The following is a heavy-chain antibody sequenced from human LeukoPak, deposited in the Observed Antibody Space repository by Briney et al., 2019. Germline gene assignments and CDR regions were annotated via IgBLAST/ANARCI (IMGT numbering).Heavy chain of an antibody. Sequence: SVKVSCKASGGTFSSYAISWVRQAPGQGLEWMGGIIPIFSTANYAQKFQGRVTITADESTSTAYMELSSLRSEDTAVYYCATGEGYYDSSGYYPLYGMDVWGQGTTVTVPS. V-gene: IGHV1-69*01. D-gene: IGHD3-22*01. CDR3: ATGEGYYDSSGYYPLYGMDV. CDR2: IIPIFSTA. CDR1: GGTFSSYA. J-gene: IGHJ6*02.